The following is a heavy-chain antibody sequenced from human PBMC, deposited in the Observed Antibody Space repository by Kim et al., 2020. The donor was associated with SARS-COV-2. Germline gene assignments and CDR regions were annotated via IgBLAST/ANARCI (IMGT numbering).Heavy chain of an antibody. J-gene: IGHJ6*02. Sequence: SVKVSCKASGGTFSSYAISWVRQAPGQGLEWMGGIIPIFGTANYAQKFQGRVTITADESTSTAYMELSSLRSEDTAVYYCARGFGGSLDLYYYYYYGMDVWGQGTTVTVSS. CDR2: IIPIFGTA. CDR1: GGTFSSYA. V-gene: IGHV1-69*13. D-gene: IGHD3-10*01. CDR3: ARGFGGSLDLYYYYYYGMDV.